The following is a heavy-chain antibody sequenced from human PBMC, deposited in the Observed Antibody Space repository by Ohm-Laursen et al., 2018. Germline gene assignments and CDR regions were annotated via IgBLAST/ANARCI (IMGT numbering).Heavy chain of an antibody. D-gene: IGHD6-6*01. Sequence: SLRLSCAASGFTVSSTYMTWVRQAPGKGLEWISYISETSSHIYDADSVRGRFTVARDIAKNSLYLQLNSLRVEDTAVYYCARDSSRRAREGGMDVWGQGTTVTVSS. J-gene: IGHJ6*02. CDR3: ARDSSRRAREGGMDV. V-gene: IGHV3-21*01. CDR2: ISETSSHI. CDR1: GFTVSSTY.